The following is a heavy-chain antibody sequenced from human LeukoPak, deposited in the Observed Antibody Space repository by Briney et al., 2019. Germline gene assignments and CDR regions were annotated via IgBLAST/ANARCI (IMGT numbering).Heavy chain of an antibody. J-gene: IGHJ3*02. CDR2: ISYDGSNK. V-gene: IGHV3-30-3*01. CDR1: GFTFCSYA. Sequence: GRSLRLSCAASGFTFCSYAMHWVRQAPGKGLEWVAVISYDGSNKYYADSAKGRFTISRDNSKNTLYLQMNSLRAEDTAVYYCAREARSGSYYLHDAFDIWGQGTMVTVSS. CDR3: AREARSGSYYLHDAFDI. D-gene: IGHD1-26*01.